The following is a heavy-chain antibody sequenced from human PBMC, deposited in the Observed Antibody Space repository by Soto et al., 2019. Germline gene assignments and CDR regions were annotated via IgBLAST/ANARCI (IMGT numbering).Heavy chain of an antibody. CDR1: GFGVSNNY. D-gene: IGHD5-12*01. J-gene: IGHJ4*02. CDR2: IYTGGTA. V-gene: IGHV3-53*01. CDR3: AREGGGHGGFFDL. Sequence: GGSLRLSCAASGFGVSNNYLTWVRQAPGKGLEWVSIIYTGGTAYYTDSVKGRFTISRDNSKNTLYLQMSSLRVEDTAIYYCAREGGGHGGFFDLWGQGTLVTVSS.